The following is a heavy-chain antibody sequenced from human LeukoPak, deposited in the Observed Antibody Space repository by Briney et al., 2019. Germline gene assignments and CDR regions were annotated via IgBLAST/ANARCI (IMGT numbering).Heavy chain of an antibody. CDR3: ARDRGRNWGSDY. V-gene: IGHV1-2*02. CDR1: GYTFSDYY. J-gene: IGHJ4*02. D-gene: IGHD7-27*01. Sequence: ASVKVSCKASGYTFSDYYMHWLRQAPGQGLEWVGWINPISGGTDYAQKFQGRVTMTRDTSITTAYMELSRLRSDDTAVYYCARDRGRNWGSDYWGQGTLVTVSS. CDR2: INPISGGT.